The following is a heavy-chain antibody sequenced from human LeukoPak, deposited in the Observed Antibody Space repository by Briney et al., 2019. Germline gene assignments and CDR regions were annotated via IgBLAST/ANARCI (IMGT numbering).Heavy chain of an antibody. D-gene: IGHD4-17*01. CDR2: INPSGGST. J-gene: IGHJ4*02. V-gene: IGHV1-46*01. CDR1: GYTFTSYY. CDR3: ARGDSGDYGDYGGLY. Sequence: ASVKVSCKASGYTFTSYYMHWLRQAPGQGLEWMGIINPSGGSTSYAQKFQGRVTMTRDMSTTTVYMELSSLRSEDTAVYYCARGDSGDYGDYGGLYWGQGTLVTVSS.